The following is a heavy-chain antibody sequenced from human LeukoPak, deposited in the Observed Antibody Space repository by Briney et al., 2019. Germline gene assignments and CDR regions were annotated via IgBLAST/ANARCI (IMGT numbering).Heavy chain of an antibody. J-gene: IGHJ4*02. CDR3: VRDPNWGSGN. V-gene: IGHV3-21*04. CDR2: ISSSSSYI. CDR1: GFTLRSYN. D-gene: IGHD7-27*01. Sequence: GGSLRLSCAASGFTLRSYNINWVRHAPGEGLEWVSSISSSSSYIYYADSVKGRFTISKDNSKNTLYLQMNSLRAEDTAVYYCVRDPNWGSGNWGQGTLVTVSS.